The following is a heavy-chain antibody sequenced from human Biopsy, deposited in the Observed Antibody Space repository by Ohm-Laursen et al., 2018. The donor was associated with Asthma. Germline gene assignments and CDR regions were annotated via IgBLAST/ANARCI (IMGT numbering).Heavy chain of an antibody. CDR2: IYYIGST. J-gene: IGHJ4*02. V-gene: IGHV4-30-4*01. CDR3: ARRGGVRRYFDY. Sequence: SQTLSLTCTVSGGSISSGAYYWSWVRQPPGKGLEWIGYIYYIGSTYYNPSLKNRVAISLDTSKNQFSLKLSSVTAADTAVYFCARRGGVRRYFDYWGQGTLVTVSS. D-gene: IGHD3-16*01. CDR1: GGSISSGAYY.